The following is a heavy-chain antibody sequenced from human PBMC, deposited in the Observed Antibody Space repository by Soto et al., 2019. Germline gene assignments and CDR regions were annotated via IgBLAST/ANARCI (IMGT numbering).Heavy chain of an antibody. CDR3: ASGLYSSSYFDL. CDR2: IIPILGIA. CDR1: GGTFSSYT. Sequence: ASVTVSCKASGGTFSSYTISWVRQAPGQGLEWMGRIIPILGIANYAQKFQGRVTITADKSTSTAYMELSSLRSEDTAVYYCASGLYSSSYFDLWGRGTLVTVSS. J-gene: IGHJ2*01. V-gene: IGHV1-69*02. D-gene: IGHD6-13*01.